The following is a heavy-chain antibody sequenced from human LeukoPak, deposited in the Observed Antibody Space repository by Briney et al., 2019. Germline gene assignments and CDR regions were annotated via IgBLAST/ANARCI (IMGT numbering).Heavy chain of an antibody. CDR2: ITGDGSST. Sequence: GGSLRLSCAASGFTFSSYWMHWVREAPGKGLVWVSRITGDGSSTGYADSVKGRFTISRDNAKNTLHLQMNSLRADDTAVYYCARGVGSPGDSWGQGTLVTVSS. J-gene: IGHJ4*02. D-gene: IGHD3-10*01. CDR3: ARGVGSPGDS. V-gene: IGHV3-74*01. CDR1: GFTFSSYW.